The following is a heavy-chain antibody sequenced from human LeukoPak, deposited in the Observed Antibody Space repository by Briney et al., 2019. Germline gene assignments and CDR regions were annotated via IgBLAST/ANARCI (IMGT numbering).Heavy chain of an antibody. J-gene: IGHJ4*02. Sequence: GESLKISCRGSGYSFTSYWIGWVRQMPGKGLEWMGIIYPGDSDTRYSPSFQGQVTISADKSISTAYLQWSSLKASDTAMYYCARPTDYYDSSGYVDYWGQGTLVTVSS. D-gene: IGHD3-22*01. CDR3: ARPTDYYDSSGYVDY. CDR1: GYSFTSYW. V-gene: IGHV5-51*01. CDR2: IYPGDSDT.